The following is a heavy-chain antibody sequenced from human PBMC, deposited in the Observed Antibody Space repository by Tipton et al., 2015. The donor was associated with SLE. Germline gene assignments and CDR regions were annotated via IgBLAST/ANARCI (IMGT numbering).Heavy chain of an antibody. CDR3: AKEGYYGSGTRDAFDI. D-gene: IGHD3-10*01. J-gene: IGHJ3*02. V-gene: IGHV3-23*01. Sequence: SLRLSCAASGFTFSSYAMSWVRQAPGKGLEWVSAISGSGGSTYYADSVKGRFTISRDNSKNTLYLQMNSLRAEDTAVCYCAKEGYYGSGTRDAFDIWGQGTMVTVSS. CDR2: ISGSGGST. CDR1: GFTFSSYA.